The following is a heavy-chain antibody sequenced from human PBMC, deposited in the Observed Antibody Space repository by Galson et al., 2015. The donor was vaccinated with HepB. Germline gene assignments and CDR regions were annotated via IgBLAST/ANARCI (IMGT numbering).Heavy chain of an antibody. J-gene: IGHJ3*02. D-gene: IGHD4-23*01. V-gene: IGHV1-69*06. CDR2: IIPIFGTA. Sequence: SVKVSCKASGGTFSSYAISWVRQAPGQGLEWMGGIIPIFGTANYAQKFQGRVTITADKSTSTAYMELSSLRSEDTAVYYCARVPGDYGGNPGAFDIWGQGTMVTVSS. CDR3: ARVPGDYGGNPGAFDI. CDR1: GGTFSSYA.